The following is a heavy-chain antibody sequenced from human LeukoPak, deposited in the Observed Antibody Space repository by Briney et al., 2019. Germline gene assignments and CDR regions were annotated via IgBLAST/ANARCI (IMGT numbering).Heavy chain of an antibody. J-gene: IGHJ5*02. CDR1: GFSISYYY. D-gene: IGHD3-9*01. Sequence: SETLSLTCTVSGFSISYYYWSWLRQAPGKGLEWLGYIYYSGSTNYNPSLKSRVTISVDTSKNQFSLKLSSVTAADTAVYYCARARRVLRYFDWLSPGWFDPWGQGTLVTVSS. CDR3: ARARRVLRYFDWLSPGWFDP. V-gene: IGHV4-59*01. CDR2: IYYSGST.